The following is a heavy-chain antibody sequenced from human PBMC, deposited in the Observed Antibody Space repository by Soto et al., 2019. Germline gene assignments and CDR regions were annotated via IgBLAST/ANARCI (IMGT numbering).Heavy chain of an antibody. CDR3: ARAFYDSSGYYPTLEYYFDY. Sequence: PSETLSLTCTVSGGSISSYYWSWIRQPPGKGLEWIGYIYYSGSTNYNPSLKSRVTISVDTSKNQFSLKLSSVTAADTAVYYCARAFYDSSGYYPTLEYYFDYWGQGTLVTVSS. CDR1: GGSISSYY. J-gene: IGHJ4*02. V-gene: IGHV4-59*01. D-gene: IGHD3-22*01. CDR2: IYYSGST.